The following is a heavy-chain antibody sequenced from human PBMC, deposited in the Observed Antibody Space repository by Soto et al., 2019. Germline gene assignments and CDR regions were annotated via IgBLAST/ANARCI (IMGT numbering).Heavy chain of an antibody. V-gene: IGHV3-21*02. J-gene: IGHJ6*03. CDR1: GFTFSAFS. CDR2: INEDSTYI. CDR3: VRDFGLYFRSGYMDV. Sequence: EVRLVESGGGLVKPGGSLRLSCAASGFTFSAFSMNWVRQAPGKGLEWLSSINEDSTYIYYGDSLRGRSTISRDNAKDSLYLQIDSLRAEDTAVYYCVRDFGLYFRSGYMDVWGYGATVIVS. D-gene: IGHD3-3*01.